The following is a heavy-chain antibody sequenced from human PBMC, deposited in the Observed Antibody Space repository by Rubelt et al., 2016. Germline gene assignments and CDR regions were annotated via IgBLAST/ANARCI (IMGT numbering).Heavy chain of an antibody. V-gene: IGHV1-2*04. D-gene: IGHD5-24*01. J-gene: IGHJ4*02. Sequence: APGQGPEWMGRINPNSGGTNYAQKFQGWVTMTRDTSISTAYMELSRLRSDDTAVYYCARDRDGFDYWGQGTLVTVSS. CDR3: ARDRDGFDY. CDR2: INPNSGGT.